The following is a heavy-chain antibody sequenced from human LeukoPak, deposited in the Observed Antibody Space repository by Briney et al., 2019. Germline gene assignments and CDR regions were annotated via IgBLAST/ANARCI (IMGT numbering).Heavy chain of an antibody. D-gene: IGHD5-18*01. Sequence: SETLSLTCAVYGGSFSDSYWTWIRQPPGKGLEWIGEINHSGSTNYNPSLKSRVTISVDTSKNQFSLKLSSVTAADTAVYYCARGRYSYGARDYYYYYMDVWGKGTTVTISS. CDR1: GGSFSDSY. J-gene: IGHJ6*03. V-gene: IGHV4-34*01. CDR3: ARGRYSYGARDYYYYYMDV. CDR2: INHSGST.